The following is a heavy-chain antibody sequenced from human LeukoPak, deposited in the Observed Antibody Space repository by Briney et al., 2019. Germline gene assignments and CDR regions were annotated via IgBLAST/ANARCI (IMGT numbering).Heavy chain of an antibody. V-gene: IGHV3-23*01. J-gene: IGHJ4*02. CDR1: GFTFSDYA. D-gene: IGHD2-2*01. CDR2: ISGSGGNT. Sequence: GGSLRLSCAASGFTFSDYAMNWVRQAPGKGLEWVSTISGSGGNTYYAGSVKGRFTISRDNSKNTLYLQMNSLRAEDTAVYYCAKEGFPIVVVPAYFDYWGQGTLVTVSS. CDR3: AKEGFPIVVVPAYFDY.